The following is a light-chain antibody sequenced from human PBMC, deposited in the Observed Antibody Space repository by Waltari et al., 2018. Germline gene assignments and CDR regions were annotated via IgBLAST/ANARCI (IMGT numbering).Light chain of an antibody. J-gene: IGLJ3*02. V-gene: IGLV2-11*01. CDR1: SSDVCGFNY. CDR2: DVS. Sequence: QSALTQPRPVSGSPGQSVTISCPGTSSDVCGFNYVSWYQQHPGKAPKFMIYDVSQRPSGVPDRFSGSKSANTASLTISGLQAEDEADYYCCSYAGRYTWVFGGGTKLTVL. CDR3: CSYAGRYTWV.